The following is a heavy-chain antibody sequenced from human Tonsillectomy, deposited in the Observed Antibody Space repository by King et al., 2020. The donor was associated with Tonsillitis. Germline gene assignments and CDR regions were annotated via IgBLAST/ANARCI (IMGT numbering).Heavy chain of an antibody. CDR2: INPNSGST. D-gene: IGHD6-6*01. Sequence: VQLVESGAEVKKPGASVKVSCRASGYAFTGYYLHWVRQAPGQGLEWMVWINPNSGSTNYAQKFQGRVTMTRDTSFNTAYMELSSLRPDDTAWYYCARVGKEQHVRGPFDYWGQGTLVTVSS. J-gene: IGHJ4*02. CDR3: ARVGKEQHVRGPFDY. CDR1: GYAFTGYY. V-gene: IGHV1-2*02.